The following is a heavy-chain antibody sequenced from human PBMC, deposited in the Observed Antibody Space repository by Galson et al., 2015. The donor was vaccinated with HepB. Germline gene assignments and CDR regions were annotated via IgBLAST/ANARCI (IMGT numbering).Heavy chain of an antibody. J-gene: IGHJ5*02. CDR1: GYSFTSYA. V-gene: IGHV1-3*01. CDR3: ARGWQWLVQGWFDP. Sequence: SVKVSCKASGYSFTSYAIHWVRQAPGQRLEWMGWINAGNGNTRYSEKFQGGVTITRDTSASTVYMELSSLRSEDTAVYYCARGWQWLVQGWFDPWGQGTLVTVSS. CDR2: INAGNGNT. D-gene: IGHD6-19*01.